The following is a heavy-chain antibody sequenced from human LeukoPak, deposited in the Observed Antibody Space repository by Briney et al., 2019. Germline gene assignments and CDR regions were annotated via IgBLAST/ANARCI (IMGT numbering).Heavy chain of an antibody. Sequence: ASVKVSCKASGGTFSSYAISWVRQAPGQGLEWMGGIIPIFGTANYAQKFQGRVTITADKSTSTAYMELSSLRSEDTAVYYCASSKATGCINYWGQGTLVTVSS. CDR1: GGTFSSYA. CDR3: ASSKATGCINY. CDR2: IIPIFGTA. V-gene: IGHV1-69*06. J-gene: IGHJ4*02. D-gene: IGHD5-12*01.